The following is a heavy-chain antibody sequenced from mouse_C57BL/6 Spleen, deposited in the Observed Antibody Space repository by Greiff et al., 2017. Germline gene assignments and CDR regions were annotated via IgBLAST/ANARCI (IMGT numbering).Heavy chain of an antibody. Sequence: VKVVESGPGLVAPSQSLSITCTVSGFSLTSYGVDWVRQPPGKGLEWLGGIGGGGSTNYNSALMSRQSISKNNSKSQVFFNMNSLHTDDTAMYYCAKHSSSHYYAMDYWGQGTSVTVSS. CDR2: IGGGGST. D-gene: IGHD1-1*01. J-gene: IGHJ4*01. CDR3: AKHSSSHYYAMDY. CDR1: GFSLTSYG. V-gene: IGHV2-9*01.